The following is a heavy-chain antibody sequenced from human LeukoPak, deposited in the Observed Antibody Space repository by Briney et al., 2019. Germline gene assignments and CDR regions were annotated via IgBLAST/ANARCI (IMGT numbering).Heavy chain of an antibody. CDR1: GGSISSYY. Sequence: PSETLSLTCTVSGGSISSYYWSWIRQPPGKGLEWIGSIYYSGSTYYNPSLKSRVTISVDTSKNQFSLKLSSVTAADTAVYYCARSGGYDSSGYYTDYWGQGTLVTVSS. V-gene: IGHV4-39*07. CDR2: IYYSGST. D-gene: IGHD3-22*01. CDR3: ARSGGYDSSGYYTDY. J-gene: IGHJ4*02.